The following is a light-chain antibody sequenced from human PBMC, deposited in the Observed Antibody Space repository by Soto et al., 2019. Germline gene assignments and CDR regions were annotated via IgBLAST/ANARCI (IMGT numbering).Light chain of an antibody. Sequence: DIQMTQSPSSLSASVGDRVTITCQACQDISNYLNWYQQKPGKAPKLLIYDASNLETGVPSRFSGSGSGTDFTFTISSLQPEDIATYYCQQYDNLPPYTFGQGTKLEIK. CDR3: QQYDNLPPYT. CDR2: DAS. V-gene: IGKV1-33*01. J-gene: IGKJ2*01. CDR1: QDISNY.